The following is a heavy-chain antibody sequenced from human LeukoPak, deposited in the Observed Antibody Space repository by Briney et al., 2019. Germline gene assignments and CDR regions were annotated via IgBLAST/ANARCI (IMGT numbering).Heavy chain of an antibody. J-gene: IGHJ6*02. CDR3: AGGESYYYGMDV. CDR2: IYYSGST. V-gene: IGHV4-30-4*01. CDR1: GGSISSGDYY. Sequence: PSQTLSLTCTVSGGSISSGDYYWSWIRQPPGKGLEWIGYIYYSGSTYYNPSLKSRVTISVDTSKNQFSLKLSSVTAADTAVYYCAGGESYYYGMDVWGQGTTVTVSS.